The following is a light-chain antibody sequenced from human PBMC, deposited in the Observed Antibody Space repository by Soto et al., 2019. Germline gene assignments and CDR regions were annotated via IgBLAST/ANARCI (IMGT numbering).Light chain of an antibody. CDR3: SSYAGSSHVV. V-gene: IGLV2-8*01. Sequence: QSVLTQPPSASGSPGQSVTISCTGTSSDVGGYNYVSWYQQHPGKAPKLMIYEVSKRPSGVPDRFSGSKSGNTASLTVSGLQAEDEADYYCSSYAGSSHVVFGGGTQLTVL. CDR2: EVS. CDR1: SSDVGGYNY. J-gene: IGLJ2*01.